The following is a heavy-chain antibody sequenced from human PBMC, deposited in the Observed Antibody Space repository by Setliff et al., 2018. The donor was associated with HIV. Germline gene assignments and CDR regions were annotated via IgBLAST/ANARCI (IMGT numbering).Heavy chain of an antibody. CDR1: GLIFSSYE. V-gene: IGHV3-48*03. CDR2: IGGHGSII. CDR3: AAVPWGHSSLIIDH. J-gene: IGHJ4*02. D-gene: IGHD3-16*01. Sequence: GESLKISCAASGLIFSSYEMNWVRQAPGKGLGWISFIGGHGSIIHYADSVKGRFTISRDNAKNSVYLQMHSLRVEDTAVYYCAAVPWGHSSLIIDHWGQGTPVTVSS.